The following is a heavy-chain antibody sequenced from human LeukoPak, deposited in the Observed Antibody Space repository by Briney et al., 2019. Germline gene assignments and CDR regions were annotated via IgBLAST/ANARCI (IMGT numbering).Heavy chain of an antibody. Sequence: PGGSLRLSCAASGFTFSSYSMNWVRQAPGKGLEWISYISSGGDSVFYADSVKGRFTTSRDNAKNSLYLQMSSLRDEDTAVYYCARHDWGSYHFDYWGQGTLVTVSS. J-gene: IGHJ4*02. CDR3: ARHDWGSYHFDY. CDR1: GFTFSSYS. CDR2: ISSGGDSV. D-gene: IGHD1-26*01. V-gene: IGHV3-48*02.